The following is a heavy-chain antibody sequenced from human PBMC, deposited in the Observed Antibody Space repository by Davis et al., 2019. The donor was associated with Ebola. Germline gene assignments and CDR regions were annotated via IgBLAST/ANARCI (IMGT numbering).Heavy chain of an antibody. CDR3: VKIRGGFDWGYYYGMDV. CDR1: GVTFRNYV. J-gene: IGHJ6*02. V-gene: IGHV3-48*01. D-gene: IGHD5-12*01. Sequence: GGSLRLSCAVSGVTFRNYVMSWIRQAPGKGLEWVSYISSSGSTIYYADSVKGRFTISRDDPKNTLYLQMSSLRVEDTALYYCVKIRGGFDWGYYYGMDVWGQGTTVTVSS. CDR2: ISSSGSTI.